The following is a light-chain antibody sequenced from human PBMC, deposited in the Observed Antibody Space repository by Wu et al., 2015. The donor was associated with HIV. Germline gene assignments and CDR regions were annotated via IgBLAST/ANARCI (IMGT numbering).Light chain of an antibody. Sequence: ESVLTQSPGTLSLSPGERATLSCRASQSVSSGYIAWYQQKPGQSPRLLIYDASTRATGVAPRFSGSGSGTEFTLTISGMQSEDFATYYCQQYSAWVTFGQGTRLEIK. J-gene: IGKJ5*01. V-gene: IGKV3-15*01. CDR3: QQYSAWVT. CDR1: QSVSSGY. CDR2: DAS.